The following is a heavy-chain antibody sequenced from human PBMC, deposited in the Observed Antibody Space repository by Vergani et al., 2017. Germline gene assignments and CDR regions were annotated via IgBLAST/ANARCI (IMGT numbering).Heavy chain of an antibody. J-gene: IGHJ5*02. CDR2: VDPEDGET. Sequence: VQLVQSGAEVKKPGSSVKVSCKASGGTFSSYAISWVRQAPGKGLEWMGLVDPEDGETIYAEKFQGRVTITADTSTDTAYMELSSLRSEDTAVYYCATEKQQLYNWFDPWGQGTLVTVSS. CDR1: GGTFSSYA. D-gene: IGHD6-13*01. V-gene: IGHV1-69-2*01. CDR3: ATEKQQLYNWFDP.